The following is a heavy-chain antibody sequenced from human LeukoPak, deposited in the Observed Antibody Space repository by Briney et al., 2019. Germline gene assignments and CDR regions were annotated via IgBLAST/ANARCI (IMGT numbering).Heavy chain of an antibody. CDR2: IKQDGSEK. CDR1: GFTFSSYW. D-gene: IGHD2-2*01. CDR3: AKDQLICSSTSCQDYYYYYGMDV. Sequence: GGSLRLSCAASGFTFSSYWMSWVRQAPGKGLEWVANIKQDGSEKYYVDSVKGRFTISRDNAKNSLYLQMNSLRAEDTAVYYCAKDQLICSSTSCQDYYYYYGMDVWGQGTTVTVSS. V-gene: IGHV3-7*01. J-gene: IGHJ6*02.